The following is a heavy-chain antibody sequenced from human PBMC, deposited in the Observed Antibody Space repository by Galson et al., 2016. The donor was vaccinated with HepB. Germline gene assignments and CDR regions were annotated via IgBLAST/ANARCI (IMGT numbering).Heavy chain of an antibody. V-gene: IGHV3-23*01. CDR3: VQGSTAPAV. CDR1: GFTFSNYG. J-gene: IGHJ6*04. Sequence: LRLSCAASGFTFSNYGMTWVRQAPGKGLEVVSSISRSGDSTDYADSVKGPFTISRDNSKNTLSLQMNSLTADDTAIYYCVQGSTAPAVWGKGTTVTVSS. CDR2: ISRSGDST. D-gene: IGHD1-26*01.